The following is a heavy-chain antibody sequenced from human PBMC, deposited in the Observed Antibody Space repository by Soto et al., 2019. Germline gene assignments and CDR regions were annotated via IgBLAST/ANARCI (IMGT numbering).Heavy chain of an antibody. J-gene: IGHJ6*02. CDR3: VKTRIAVRELIGYYYGMDV. CDR1: GFTFSNYA. Sequence: PGGSLRLSCSASGFTFSNYAMHWVSQTAGKGLEHVATISTDGGSTYSADPVRDRFTISRDNSKNTMYLQMSRLRVEDTAVYYCVKTRIAVRELIGYYYGMDVWGLGATVTVSS. CDR2: ISTDGGST. V-gene: IGHV3-64D*06. D-gene: IGHD3-10*01.